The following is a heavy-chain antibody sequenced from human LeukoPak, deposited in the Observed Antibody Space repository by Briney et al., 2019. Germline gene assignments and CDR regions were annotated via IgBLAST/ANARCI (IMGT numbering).Heavy chain of an antibody. CDR3: ARAGTSGCSGGSCSLDY. CDR2: IYSGGST. J-gene: IGHJ4*02. Sequence: PGGSLRLSCAASGFTVCSNYMSWVRQAPGKGLEWVSVIYSGGSTYYADSVKGRFTISRDNSKNTLYLQMSSLRAEDTAVYYCARAGTSGCSGGSCSLDYWGQGTLVTVSS. CDR1: GFTVCSNY. D-gene: IGHD2-15*01. V-gene: IGHV3-53*01.